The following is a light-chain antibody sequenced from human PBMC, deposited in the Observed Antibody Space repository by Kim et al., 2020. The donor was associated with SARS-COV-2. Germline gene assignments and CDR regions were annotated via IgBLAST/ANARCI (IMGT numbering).Light chain of an antibody. V-gene: IGLV3-1*01. CDR2: QDS. CDR1: KLGDKY. J-gene: IGLJ3*02. CDR3: QAWDSSTPNWV. Sequence: PGQPASITCSGDKLGDKYACWYQQKPGQSPVLVIYQDSKRPSGIPERFSGSNSGNTATLTISGTQAMDEADYYCQAWDSSTPNWVFGGGTQLTVL.